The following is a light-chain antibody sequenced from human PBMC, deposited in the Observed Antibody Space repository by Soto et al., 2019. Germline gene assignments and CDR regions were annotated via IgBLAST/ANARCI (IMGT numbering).Light chain of an antibody. J-gene: IGKJ5*01. CDR3: QQRSNWPIT. V-gene: IGKV3-11*01. CDR2: DAS. Sequence: EIVLTQSPAALILSPGERATLSCRASQSVSSYLAWYQQKPGQAPWLLIYDASNRATGIPARFSGSGSGTDFTLPISSLEPEDFAVYYCQQRSNWPITFGQGTRLEIK. CDR1: QSVSSY.